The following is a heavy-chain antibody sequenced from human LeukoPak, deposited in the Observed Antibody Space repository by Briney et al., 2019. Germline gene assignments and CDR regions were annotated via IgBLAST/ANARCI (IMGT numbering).Heavy chain of an antibody. Sequence: PGGSLRLSCIASGFTFSNYELNWVRQAPGKGLEWVSHISSSGNTMHYADSVKGRFTISKDNAKNSLYLQMNSLRAEDTAVYYCAREESSNYDFDDWGQGTLVTV. CDR1: GFTFSNYE. D-gene: IGHD4-11*01. V-gene: IGHV3-48*03. CDR2: ISSSGNTM. CDR3: AREESSNYDFDD. J-gene: IGHJ4*02.